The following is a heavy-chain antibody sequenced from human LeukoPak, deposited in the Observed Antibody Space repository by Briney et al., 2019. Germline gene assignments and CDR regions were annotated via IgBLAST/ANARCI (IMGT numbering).Heavy chain of an antibody. V-gene: IGHV3-9*01. Sequence: GRSLRLSCEASGFTFDDYGMHWVRQAPGKGLEWVSTISWNSASVGYVDSVKGRFTISRDNAKKTLYLQMNSLRHEDTALYYCATDYGYSSSWYDYWGQGTLVTVSS. CDR3: ATDYGYSSSWYDY. CDR2: ISWNSASV. J-gene: IGHJ4*02. CDR1: GFTFDDYG. D-gene: IGHD6-13*01.